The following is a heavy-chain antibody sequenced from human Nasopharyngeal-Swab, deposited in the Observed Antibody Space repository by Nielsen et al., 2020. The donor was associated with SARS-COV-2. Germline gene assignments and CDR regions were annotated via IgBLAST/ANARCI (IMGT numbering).Heavy chain of an antibody. CDR1: GFTFSDYY. J-gene: IGHJ4*02. CDR3: ARVTGSGYITNHFDY. CDR2: ISSSYGYT. Sequence: GGSLRLPCAASGFTFSDYYMSWIRQSPGKGLEWVSYISSSYGYTNYADSVKGRFTISRDNAKNSLFLQMNSLTAEDTAVYYCARVTGSGYITNHFDYWGQGMLVTVSS. D-gene: IGHD5-18*01. V-gene: IGHV3-11*05.